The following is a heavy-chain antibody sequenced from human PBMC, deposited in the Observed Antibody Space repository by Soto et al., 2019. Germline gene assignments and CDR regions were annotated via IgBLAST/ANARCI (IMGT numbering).Heavy chain of an antibody. CDR2: IIPIFGTA. J-gene: IGHJ4*02. D-gene: IGHD1-20*01. CDR1: GGTFSSYA. Sequence: SVKVSCKASGGTFSSYAISWVRQAPGQGLEWMGGIIPIFGTANYAQKFQGRVTITADESTSTAYMELSSLRSEDTAVYYCARDKFPGYTPSRITGTTLYYWGQGTLVTVSS. CDR3: ARDKFPGYTPSRITGTTLYY. V-gene: IGHV1-69*13.